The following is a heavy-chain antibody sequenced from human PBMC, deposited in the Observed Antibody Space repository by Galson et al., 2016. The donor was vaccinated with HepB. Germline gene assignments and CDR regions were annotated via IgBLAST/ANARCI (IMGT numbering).Heavy chain of an antibody. D-gene: IGHD3-10*01. CDR3: ARHQLAVIGFGYYYGMDV. J-gene: IGHJ6*02. CDR2: IYPGDSDT. V-gene: IGHV5-51*01. Sequence: SGAEVKKPGESLQISRKGSGYSFDTYWIGWVRQMPGKGLELLGIIYPGDSDTRYSPSFQGQVTISVDKSITTAYLQWNSLKASDSAIYYCARHQLAVIGFGYYYGMDVWGQGTTVTVSS. CDR1: GYSFDTYW.